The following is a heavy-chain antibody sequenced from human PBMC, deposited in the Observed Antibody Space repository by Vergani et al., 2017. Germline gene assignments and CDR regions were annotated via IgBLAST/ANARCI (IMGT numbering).Heavy chain of an antibody. CDR1: GFSFSTYS. D-gene: IGHD3-9*01. Sequence: QLVESGGGLVQPGGSLRLSCAASGFSFSTYSMNWVRQAPGKGLEWVSYVTSGNRSQSYADSVKGRFTISRDNAKNSLYLQMNSLKTEDTAVYYCTTPTKWELRYYFDYWGQGTLVTVSS. CDR2: VTSGNRSQ. CDR3: TTPTKWELRYYFDY. J-gene: IGHJ4*02. V-gene: IGHV3-48*01.